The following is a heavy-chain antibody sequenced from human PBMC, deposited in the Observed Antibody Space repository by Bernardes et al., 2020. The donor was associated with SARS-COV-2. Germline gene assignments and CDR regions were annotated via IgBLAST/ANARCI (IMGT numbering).Heavy chain of an antibody. V-gene: IGHV3-23*01. Sequence: GGSLRLSCAASGFTFSSYAMSWVRQAPGTGLEWVSAISGSGGSPNYADSVKGRFTISRDNSKNTLYLQMNSLRAEDTAVYYCAKGGPATVFDYWGQGTLVTVSS. J-gene: IGHJ4*02. CDR1: GFTFSSYA. D-gene: IGHD2-2*01. CDR3: AKGGPATVFDY. CDR2: ISGSGGSP.